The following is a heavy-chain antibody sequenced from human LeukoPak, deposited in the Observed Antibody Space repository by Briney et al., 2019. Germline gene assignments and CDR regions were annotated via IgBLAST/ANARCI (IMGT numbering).Heavy chain of an antibody. CDR2: IWYDGSNK. J-gene: IGHJ4*02. CDR3: AREGGQQLVLSLDY. CDR1: GFTFSSYG. Sequence: GGSLRLSCAASGFTFSSYGMHWVRQAPGKGLEWVAVIWYDGSNKYYADSVKGRFTISRDNSKNTLYLKLNSLRAEDTAVYYCAREGGQQLVLSLDYWGQGTLVTVSS. V-gene: IGHV3-33*01. D-gene: IGHD6-13*01.